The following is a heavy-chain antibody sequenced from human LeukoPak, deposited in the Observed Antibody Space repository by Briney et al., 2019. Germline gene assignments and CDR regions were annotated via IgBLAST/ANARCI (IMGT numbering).Heavy chain of an antibody. CDR2: IYSGGST. Sequence: GGSLRLSCAASGFTVSRNYMSWVRQAPGKGLEWVSVIYSGGSTYYADSVKGRFTISRDNSKNTLYLQMNSLRAEDTAVYFCARDAFVTLIVVVSRGDYFDYWGQGTLVTVSS. D-gene: IGHD3-22*01. J-gene: IGHJ4*02. V-gene: IGHV3-53*05. CDR1: GFTVSRNY. CDR3: ARDAFVTLIVVVSRGDYFDY.